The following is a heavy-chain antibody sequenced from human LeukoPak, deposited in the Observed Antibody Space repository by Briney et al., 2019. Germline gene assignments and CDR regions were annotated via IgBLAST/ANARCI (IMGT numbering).Heavy chain of an antibody. CDR1: GGTFSSYA. CDR3: ARGPYSGSWSNFDY. CDR2: IIPIFGTA. J-gene: IGHJ4*02. Sequence: SVKVSCKASGGTFSSYAISWVRQAPGQGLEWMGGIIPIFGTANYAQKFQGRVTITADKSTSTAYMELSSLRSEDTAVYYCARGPYSGSWSNFDYWGQGTLVTVSS. D-gene: IGHD6-13*01. V-gene: IGHV1-69*06.